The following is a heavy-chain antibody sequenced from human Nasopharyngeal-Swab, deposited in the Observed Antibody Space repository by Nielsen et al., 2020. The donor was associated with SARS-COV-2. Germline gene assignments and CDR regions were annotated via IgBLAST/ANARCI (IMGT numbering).Heavy chain of an antibody. CDR3: ARGGLDNGASFDR. V-gene: IGHV3-30*12. Sequence: GESLKISCAASGFSFSNCEMHWVRQTPGEGFEWVAAVSRGGDKKYYADSVEGRFTISRDNSKNTVYLQMDTLRPEDTAIYHCARGGLDNGASFDRWGQGTLGTVSS. CDR2: VSRGGDKK. J-gene: IGHJ4*02. D-gene: IGHD4-17*01. CDR1: GFSFSNCE.